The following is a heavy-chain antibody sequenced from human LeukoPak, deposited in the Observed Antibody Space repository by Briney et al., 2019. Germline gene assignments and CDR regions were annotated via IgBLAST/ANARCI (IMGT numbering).Heavy chain of an antibody. CDR2: ISGSGGST. Sequence: GGSLRLSCAASGFTFSSYAMSWVRQAPGKGLEWASAISGSGGSTYYADSVKGRFTISRDNSKNTLYLQMNSLRAEDTAVYYCAKVGPRRPAHGGYSGYDRDYYYYMDVWGKGTTVTVSS. CDR1: GFTFSSYA. J-gene: IGHJ6*03. CDR3: AKVGPRRPAHGGYSGYDRDYYYYMDV. D-gene: IGHD5-12*01. V-gene: IGHV3-23*01.